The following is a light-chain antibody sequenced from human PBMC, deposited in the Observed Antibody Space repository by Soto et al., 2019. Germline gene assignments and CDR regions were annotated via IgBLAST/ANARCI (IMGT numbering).Light chain of an antibody. CDR1: QSISSW. CDR3: QQYNSYST. Sequence: DIQMTQSPSTLSASVGDRVTITCRATQSISSWLAWYQQKPGKAPNLLIYKASSLESGVPSRFSGSGSGTEFTLTINSLQPDDFATYYCQQYNSYSTFGQGTNVEIK. CDR2: KAS. V-gene: IGKV1-5*03. J-gene: IGKJ1*01.